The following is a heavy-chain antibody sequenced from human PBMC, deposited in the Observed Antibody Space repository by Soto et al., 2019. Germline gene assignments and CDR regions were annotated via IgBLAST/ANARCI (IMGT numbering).Heavy chain of an antibody. CDR1: GFTFSSYG. CDR2: IWYDGSNK. Sequence: GGSLRLSCAAAGFTFSSYGMRWVRQAPGKGLEWVAVIWYDGSNKYYADSVKGRFTISRDNSKNTLYLQMNSLRAEDTAVYYCARDFVLSGSSRYYYYYGMDVWGQGTTVTVSS. D-gene: IGHD6-13*01. J-gene: IGHJ6*02. V-gene: IGHV3-33*01. CDR3: ARDFVLSGSSRYYYYYGMDV.